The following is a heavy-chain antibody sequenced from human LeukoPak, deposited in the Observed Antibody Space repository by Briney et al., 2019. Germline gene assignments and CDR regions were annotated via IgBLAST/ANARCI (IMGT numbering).Heavy chain of an antibody. V-gene: IGHV3-33*06. CDR1: GFTFSSYS. CDR2: IWYDGSNK. Sequence: GGSLRLSCAASGFTFSSYSMNWLRQAPGKGLEWVAVIWYDGSNKYYADSVKGRFTISRDNSKNTLYLQMNSLRAEDTAVYYCAKDHESSWTGFDYWGQGTLVTVPS. CDR3: AKDHESSWTGFDY. D-gene: IGHD6-13*01. J-gene: IGHJ4*02.